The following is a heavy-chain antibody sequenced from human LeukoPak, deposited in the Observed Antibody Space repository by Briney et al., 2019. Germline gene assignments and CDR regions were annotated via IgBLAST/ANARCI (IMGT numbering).Heavy chain of an antibody. CDR2: ISAYNGNT. Sequence: GASVKVSCKASGYTFTSYGISWVRQAPGQGLEWMGWISAYNGNTNYAQKLQGRVTMTTDTSTSTAYMELRSLRSDDTAVYYCARLPYYDILTGYYHFDYWGQGTLVTVSS. CDR1: GYTFTSYG. CDR3: ARLPYYDILTGYYHFDY. D-gene: IGHD3-9*01. J-gene: IGHJ4*02. V-gene: IGHV1-18*01.